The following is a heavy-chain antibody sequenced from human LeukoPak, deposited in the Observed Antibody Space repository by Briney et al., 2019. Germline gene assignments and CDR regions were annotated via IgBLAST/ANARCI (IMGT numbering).Heavy chain of an antibody. Sequence: PSETLSLTCTVSGGSISSGSYYWSWIRQPAGKGLEWIGRIYTSGSTNYNPSPKSRVTISVDTSKNQFSLKLSSVTAADTAVYYCARDGYDILTGPIIYYYYYMDVWGKGTTVTVSS. J-gene: IGHJ6*03. V-gene: IGHV4-61*02. CDR3: ARDGYDILTGPIIYYYYYMDV. CDR1: GGSISSGSYY. CDR2: IYTSGST. D-gene: IGHD3-9*01.